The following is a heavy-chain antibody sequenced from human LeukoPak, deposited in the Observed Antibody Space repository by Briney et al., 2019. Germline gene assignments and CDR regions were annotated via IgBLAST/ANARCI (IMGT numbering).Heavy chain of an antibody. CDR1: GFTFSSYA. CDR2: ISGSGGST. Sequence: GGSLRLSCAASGFTFSSYAMSWVRQAPGKGLEWVSAISGSGGSTYYADSVKGRFTISRDNSKNTLYLQMNSLRAEDTAVYYCAKGPRRYCSSTSCYYYYMDVWGKGTTVTVSS. V-gene: IGHV3-23*01. D-gene: IGHD2-2*01. J-gene: IGHJ6*03. CDR3: AKGPRRYCSSTSCYYYYMDV.